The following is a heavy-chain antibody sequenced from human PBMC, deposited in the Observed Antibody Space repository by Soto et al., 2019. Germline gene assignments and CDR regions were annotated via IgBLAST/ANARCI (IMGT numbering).Heavy chain of an antibody. D-gene: IGHD3-10*01. J-gene: IGHJ6*02. V-gene: IGHV3-30-3*01. CDR3: ARVEWYGTASEIYGMDV. CDR2: ISYDGSNK. Sequence: GGSLILSCAASGFTFSSYAMHWVRQAPGKGLEWVAVISYDGSNKYYADSVKGRFTISRDNSKNTLYLQMNNPRAEDTAVYYCARVEWYGTASEIYGMDVWGQGTTITVSS. CDR1: GFTFSSYA.